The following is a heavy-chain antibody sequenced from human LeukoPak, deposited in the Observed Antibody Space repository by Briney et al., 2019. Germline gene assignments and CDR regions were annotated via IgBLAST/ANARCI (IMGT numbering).Heavy chain of an antibody. Sequence: PGGSLRLSCAASGFTVSSNYMSWVRQAPGKGLEWVSVIYSGGSTNYADSVKGRFTISRDNSKNTLYLQMNSLRAEDTAVYYCARDIPYDFWSGYYTHWGQGTLVTVSS. V-gene: IGHV3-66*02. D-gene: IGHD3-3*01. CDR1: GFTVSSNY. CDR2: IYSGGST. CDR3: ARDIPYDFWSGYYTH. J-gene: IGHJ4*02.